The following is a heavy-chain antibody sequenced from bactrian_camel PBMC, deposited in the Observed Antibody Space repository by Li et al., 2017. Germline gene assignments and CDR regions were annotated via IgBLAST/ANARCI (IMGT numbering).Heavy chain of an antibody. Sequence: VQLVESGGDSVQPGGSLRLTCVVSGHSRGSNCVGWFRLPPGRAPAEREGIAAIRNSGGETWYHDSVKGRFTISQNKAKNTPYLQMTSLKPEDTALYYCAARRYDCTGTIRPIEFDYWGQGTQVTVS. J-gene: IGHJ4*01. CDR3: AARRYDCTGTIRPIEFDY. V-gene: IGHV3S32*01. CDR2: IRNSGGET. CDR1: GHSRGSNC. D-gene: IGHD5*01.